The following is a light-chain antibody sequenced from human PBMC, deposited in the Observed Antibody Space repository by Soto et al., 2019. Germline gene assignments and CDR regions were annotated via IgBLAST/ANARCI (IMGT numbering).Light chain of an antibody. J-gene: IGLJ1*01. CDR1: SGHSNYA. V-gene: IGLV4-69*01. Sequence: QSVLTQSASASASLGPSVTLTGALSSGHSNYAIAWHQQQPEEDPRYLMKVNNVGSHRKGDGIPDRFSGSSSGAQRYLTISSLQPEDEADYHCQPWGTGLGVCGPGTKVNVL. CDR3: QPWGTGLGV. CDR2: VNNVGSH.